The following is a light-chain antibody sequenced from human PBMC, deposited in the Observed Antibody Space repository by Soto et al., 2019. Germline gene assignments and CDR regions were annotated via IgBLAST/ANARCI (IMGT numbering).Light chain of an antibody. V-gene: IGKV4-1*01. CDR2: WAS. CDR3: QQSYTTPRT. CDR1: QSVLYSSNNKNY. Sequence: DIVMTQSPDSLAVSLGERATINCKSSQSVLYSSNNKNYLAWYQQKPGQPPKLLIYWASTRESGVPDRFSGSGSGTALTLTIISLQAEDVAVYYCQQSYTTPRTFGQGTKVEIK. J-gene: IGKJ1*01.